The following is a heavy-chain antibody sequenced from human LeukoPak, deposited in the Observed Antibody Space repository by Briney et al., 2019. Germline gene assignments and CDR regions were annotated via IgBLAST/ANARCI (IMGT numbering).Heavy chain of an antibody. CDR3: ATNTGSYFAWFDY. J-gene: IGHJ4*02. CDR1: AGSINRFY. D-gene: IGHD1-26*01. CDR2: IHHSGST. Sequence: SETLSLTCTVSAGSINRFYWNWIRQSPGKGLEWIGYIHHSGSTKYNPSLQSRVTMSMDTSKNQVSLKLSSVSAADPAVYSCATNTGSYFAWFDYWGQGTLVTVSS. V-gene: IGHV4-59*03.